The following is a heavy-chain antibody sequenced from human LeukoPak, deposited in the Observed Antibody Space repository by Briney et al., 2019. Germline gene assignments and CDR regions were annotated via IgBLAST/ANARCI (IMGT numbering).Heavy chain of an antibody. CDR3: ARVILWPGRAFDI. Sequence: ASVKVSCKASGYTFTSYDINWVRQATGQELEWMGWMNPNSGNTGYAQKFQGRVTMTRNTSISTAYMELSSLRSEDTAVYYCARVILWPGRAFDIWGQGTMVTVSS. CDR1: GYTFTSYD. CDR2: MNPNSGNT. V-gene: IGHV1-8*01. D-gene: IGHD3-10*01. J-gene: IGHJ3*02.